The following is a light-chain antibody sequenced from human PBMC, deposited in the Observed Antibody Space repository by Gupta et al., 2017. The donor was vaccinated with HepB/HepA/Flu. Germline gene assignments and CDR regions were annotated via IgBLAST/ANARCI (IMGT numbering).Light chain of an antibody. CDR3: RQGLQTPVT. J-gene: IGKJ4*01. CDR2: VGS. Sequence: MTQSPRSLPVTPGEPASMCCRTSQSRRHSNGYNYLAWYLQKPGQAPQLLIYVGSKRASGVPDRFSGSGSGTDFTLKISRVEAEDVGVYYCRQGLQTPVTFGRGTKVEIK. CDR1: QSRRHSNGYNY. V-gene: IGKV2-28*01.